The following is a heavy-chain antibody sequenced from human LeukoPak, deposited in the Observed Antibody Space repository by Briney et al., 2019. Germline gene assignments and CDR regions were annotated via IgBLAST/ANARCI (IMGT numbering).Heavy chain of an antibody. CDR2: INHSGST. Sequence: SETLSLTCAVYGGSFSGYYWSWIRQPPGKGLEWIGEINHSGSTNYNPSLKSRVTISVDTSKNQFSLKLTSVTAADTAVYYCANPARDFADSGAITWWGQGTLVTVSS. D-gene: IGHD4-17*01. J-gene: IGHJ4*02. CDR3: ANPARDFADSGAITW. V-gene: IGHV4-34*01. CDR1: GGSFSGYY.